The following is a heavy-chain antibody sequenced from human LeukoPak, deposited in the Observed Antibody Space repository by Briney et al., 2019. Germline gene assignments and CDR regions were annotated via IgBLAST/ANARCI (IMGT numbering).Heavy chain of an antibody. Sequence: PGGSLRLSCAASGFTFSSYAMHWVRQAPGKGLEWVAVISYDGSNKYYADSVKGRFTISRDNSKNTLYLQMNSLRAEDTAVYYCARDEDCSSTSCYNFDCWGQGTLVTVSS. CDR3: ARDEDCSSTSCYNFDC. CDR2: ISYDGSNK. D-gene: IGHD2-2*02. J-gene: IGHJ4*02. V-gene: IGHV3-30-3*01. CDR1: GFTFSSYA.